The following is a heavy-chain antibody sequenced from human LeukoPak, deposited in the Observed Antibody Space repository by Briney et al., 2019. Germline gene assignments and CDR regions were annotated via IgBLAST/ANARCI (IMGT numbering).Heavy chain of an antibody. CDR2: IYTSGST. V-gene: IGHV4-61*02. Sequence: PSETLSLTCIVSGGSLSSSIYYWGWVRQPAGRGLEWVGRIYTSGSTNYNPSLKSRVTMSVDTSKNQFSLKLNSVTAADTAVYYCARVQYYYGSGSYLDSWGQGNLVTVSS. J-gene: IGHJ4*02. CDR3: ARVQYYYGSGSYLDS. D-gene: IGHD3-10*01. CDR1: GGSLSSSIYY.